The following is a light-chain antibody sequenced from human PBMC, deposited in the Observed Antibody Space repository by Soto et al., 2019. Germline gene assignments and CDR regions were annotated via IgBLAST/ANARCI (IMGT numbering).Light chain of an antibody. CDR1: QGISNP. V-gene: IGKV1-27*01. J-gene: IGKJ3*01. CDR3: QQYNIALLT. Sequence: DIQMTQSPSSLSASVGDRVSISCQASQGISNPSAWNQQQPGRVPELLIYSAFTLKSGVPSRFSGNGSGTDFTLTISSLQPEDVATYYCQQYNIALLTFGPGTKIDI. CDR2: SAF.